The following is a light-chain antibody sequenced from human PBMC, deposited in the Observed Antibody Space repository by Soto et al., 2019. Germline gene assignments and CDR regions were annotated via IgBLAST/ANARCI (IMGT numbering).Light chain of an antibody. Sequence: QSALTQPASVSGSPGQSITISCTGTISDIAAYNYVSWYQQHPGKAPKLIIYDVSKRPSGVSDRFSGSKSGNTASLTISWLQAEDEADYYCNSYTSSSTHVFGTGTKLTVL. J-gene: IGLJ1*01. CDR3: NSYTSSSTHV. V-gene: IGLV2-14*01. CDR1: ISDIAAYNY. CDR2: DVS.